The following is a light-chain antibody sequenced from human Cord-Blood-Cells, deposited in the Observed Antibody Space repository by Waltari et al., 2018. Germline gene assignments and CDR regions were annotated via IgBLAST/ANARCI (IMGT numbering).Light chain of an antibody. J-gene: IGKJ2*01. CDR1: QSVSSSY. Sequence: EIVLTQSPGTLSLSPGERATLSCRASQSVSSSYLAWYQQKPGQAPRLLIYGASSRATGITDRCSGSGSGTDFTLTISRLEPEDFAVYYCQQYGSSPMYTFGQGTKLEIK. CDR3: QQYGSSPMYT. V-gene: IGKV3-20*01. CDR2: GAS.